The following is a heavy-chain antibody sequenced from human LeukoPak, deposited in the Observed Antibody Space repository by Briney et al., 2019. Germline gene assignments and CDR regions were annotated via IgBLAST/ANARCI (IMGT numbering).Heavy chain of an antibody. CDR1: GDSVSSSDYY. CDR3: ASFTSMPNGMDV. J-gene: IGHJ6*02. V-gene: IGHV4-39*07. D-gene: IGHD2-2*01. CDR2: VYYTGST. Sequence: SETLSLTCTVSGDSVSSSDYYWGWIRQPPGKGLEWIGSVYYTGSTYYSPSLKSPVTISLDTSKNQFSLKLRSVTAAATAVYYCASFTSMPNGMDVWGLGTTVTVSS.